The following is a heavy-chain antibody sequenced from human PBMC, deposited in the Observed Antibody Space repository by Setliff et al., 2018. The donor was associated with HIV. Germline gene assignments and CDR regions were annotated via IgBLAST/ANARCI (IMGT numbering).Heavy chain of an antibody. CDR3: TRGLGDQWLGSGDIDQYRYMDV. V-gene: IGHV4-4*07. J-gene: IGHJ6*03. Sequence: PSETLSLTCTVSGGSISSYYWSWIRQPAGKGLEWIGRIYPRGSTNYNPSFKSRVTISVDTSKRQFSLRLKSVTAADTAAYYCTRGLGDQWLGSGDIDQYRYMDVWGTATTVTVSS. CDR1: GGSISSYY. CDR2: IYPRGST. D-gene: IGHD6-19*01.